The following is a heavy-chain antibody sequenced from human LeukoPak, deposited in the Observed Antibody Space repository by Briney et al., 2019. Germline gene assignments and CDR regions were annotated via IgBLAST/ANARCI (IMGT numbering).Heavy chain of an antibody. CDR3: AKPYYGSGSYYGFNYYAFDY. CDR1: GFTVSSNY. V-gene: IGHV3-53*01. Sequence: GGSLRLSCAASGFTVSSNYMSWVRQAPGKGLEWVSVIYSGGSTNYADSVKGRFTISRDNSKNTLYLQMNSLRAEDTAVYYCAKPYYGSGSYYGFNYYAFDYWGQGTLVTVSS. CDR2: IYSGGST. D-gene: IGHD3-10*01. J-gene: IGHJ4*02.